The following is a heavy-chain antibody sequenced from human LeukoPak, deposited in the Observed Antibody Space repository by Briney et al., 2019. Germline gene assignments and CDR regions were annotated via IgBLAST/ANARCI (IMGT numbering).Heavy chain of an antibody. CDR1: GGTFSSYA. CDR2: IIPIFGTA. V-gene: IGHV1-69*05. J-gene: IGHJ6*03. Sequence: SVKVSCKASGGTFSSYAISWVRQAPGQGLEWMGGIIPIFGTANYAQKFQGRVTITTDESTSTAYMGLSSLRSEDTAVYYCATPIHNYYYYYMDVWGKGTTVTVPS. CDR3: ATPIHNYYYYYMDV. D-gene: IGHD2-2*02.